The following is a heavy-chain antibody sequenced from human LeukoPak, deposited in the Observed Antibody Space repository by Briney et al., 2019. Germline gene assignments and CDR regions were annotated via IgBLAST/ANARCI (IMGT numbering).Heavy chain of an antibody. V-gene: IGHV3-33*01. CDR1: GFTFSSYG. D-gene: IGHD6-19*01. CDR2: IWYDGNNK. CDR3: ARPYSSGWNYYGMDV. Sequence: GGSLRLSCAASGFTFSSYGMHWVRQAPGKGLEWVAVIWYDGNNKYYADSVKGRFTISRDNSKNTLYLQMNSLRAEDTAVYYCARPYSSGWNYYGMDVWGQGTTVTVSS. J-gene: IGHJ6*02.